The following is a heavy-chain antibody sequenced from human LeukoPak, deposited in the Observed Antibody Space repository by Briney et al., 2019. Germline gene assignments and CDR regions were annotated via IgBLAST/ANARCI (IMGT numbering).Heavy chain of an antibody. CDR3: ARGAYFYGSGINWFDP. V-gene: IGHV4-61*09. CDR1: GGSISSGSYY. CDR2: IYTSGST. Sequence: SETLSLTCTVSGGSISSGSYYWTWIRQPAGRGLERIGHIYTSGSTNYNPSLKSRVTISVDTSKNQFSLRLSYVTAADTAVYYCARGAYFYGSGINWFDPWGQGTLVTVSS. J-gene: IGHJ5*02. D-gene: IGHD3-10*01.